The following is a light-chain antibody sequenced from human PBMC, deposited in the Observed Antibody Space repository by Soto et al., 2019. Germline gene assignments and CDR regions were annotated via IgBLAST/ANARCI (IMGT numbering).Light chain of an antibody. CDR1: QSVTNTY. CDR3: QQYGRSGT. V-gene: IGKV3-20*01. CDR2: DAS. Sequence: EIVLAQSPGTLSLSPGGRATLSCRASQSVTNTYLAWYQQKPGQAPRLLIYDASSRATGIPDRFSGSGSGTDFTLTISRLEPEDFAVYYCQQYGRSGTFGQGTKVDIK. J-gene: IGKJ1*01.